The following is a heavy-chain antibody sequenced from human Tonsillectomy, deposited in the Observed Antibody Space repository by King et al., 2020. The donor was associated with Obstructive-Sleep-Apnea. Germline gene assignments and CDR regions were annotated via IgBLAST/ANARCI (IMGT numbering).Heavy chain of an antibody. Sequence: VQLVESGGGLVKPGGSLRLSCAASGFTFSTYSMNWVRQAPGKGLEWISSIRSSSSDIYYADSVKGRFTTSRDNAKNSLYLQMNSLGAEDTAVYYCARDRQTTVTLTYYYYGMDVWGQGTTVTVSS. V-gene: IGHV3-21*01. CDR2: IRSSSSDI. D-gene: IGHD4-17*01. CDR1: GFTFSTYS. CDR3: ARDRQTTVTLTYYYYGMDV. J-gene: IGHJ6*02.